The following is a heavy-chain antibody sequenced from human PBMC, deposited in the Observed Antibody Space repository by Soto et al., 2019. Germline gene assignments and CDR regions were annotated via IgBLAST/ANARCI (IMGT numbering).Heavy chain of an antibody. V-gene: IGHV3-30-3*01. CDR1: GFTFSSYA. CDR3: ARVPPRDTQLLFSGIDYYYYGMDV. CDR2: ISYDGSNK. J-gene: IGHJ6*02. Sequence: GGSLRLSCAASGFTFSSYAMHWVRQAPGKGLEWVAVISYDGSNKYYADSVKGRFTISRDNSKNTLYLQMNSLRAEDTAVYYCARVPPRDTQLLFSGIDYYYYGMDVWGQGTTVTVSS. D-gene: IGHD2-2*01.